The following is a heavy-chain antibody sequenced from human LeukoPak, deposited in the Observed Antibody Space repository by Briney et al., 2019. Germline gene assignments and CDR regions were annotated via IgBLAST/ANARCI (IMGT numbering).Heavy chain of an antibody. CDR1: GFTFSSYW. Sequence: PGGSLRLSXAASGFTFSSYWMHWVRQAPGKGLVWVSRINSDGSSTSYADSVKGRFTISRDNAKNTLYLQMNSLRAEDTAVYYCARDLAGGTTGAYYYYMDVWGKGTTVTVSS. J-gene: IGHJ6*03. CDR3: ARDLAGGTTGAYYYYMDV. V-gene: IGHV3-74*01. D-gene: IGHD1-1*01. CDR2: INSDGSST.